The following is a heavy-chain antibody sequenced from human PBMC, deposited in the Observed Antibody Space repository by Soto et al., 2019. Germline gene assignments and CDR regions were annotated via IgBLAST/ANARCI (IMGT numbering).Heavy chain of an antibody. V-gene: IGHV1-18*01. CDR2: ISAYNGNT. CDR1: GYTFTSYG. Sequence: ASVKVSCKASGYTFTSYGISWVRQAPGQGLEWMGWISAYNGNTNYAQKLQGRVTMTTDTSTSTAYMELRSLRSDDTAVYYCVRDVIIAGYCSGGSCTVFDYWGQGTLVTVSS. J-gene: IGHJ4*02. D-gene: IGHD2-15*01. CDR3: VRDVIIAGYCSGGSCTVFDY.